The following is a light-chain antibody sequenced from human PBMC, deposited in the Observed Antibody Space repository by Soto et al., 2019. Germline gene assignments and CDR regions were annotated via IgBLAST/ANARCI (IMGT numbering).Light chain of an antibody. CDR1: QSISSW. V-gene: IGKV1-5*03. J-gene: IGKJ1*01. CDR3: QQYNSYSWT. CDR2: KAS. Sequence: DIQMTLSPSTVSATVEGRVSITCLASQSISSWLAWYQQKTGKAPKLLIYKASSLESGVPSRFSGSGSGTEFTLTISSLQPDDFATYYCQQYNSYSWTFGQGTKV.